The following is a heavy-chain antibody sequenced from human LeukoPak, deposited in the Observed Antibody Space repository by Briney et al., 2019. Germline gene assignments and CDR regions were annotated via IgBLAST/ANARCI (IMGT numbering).Heavy chain of an antibody. CDR1: GFTFSSYA. CDR3: AKPFYDSSGYSL. J-gene: IGHJ4*02. Sequence: RGSLRLSCAASGFTFSSYAMSWVRQAPGKGLEWVSAISGSGGSTYYADSVKGRFTISRDNSKNTLYLQMNSLRAEDTAVYYCAKPFYDSSGYSLWGQGALVTVSS. V-gene: IGHV3-23*01. CDR2: ISGSGGST. D-gene: IGHD3-22*01.